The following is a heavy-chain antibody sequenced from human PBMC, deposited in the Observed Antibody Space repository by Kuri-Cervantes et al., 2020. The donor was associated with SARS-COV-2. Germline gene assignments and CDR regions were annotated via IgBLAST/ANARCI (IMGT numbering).Heavy chain of an antibody. CDR1: GFTFSDHY. J-gene: IGHJ6*02. V-gene: IGHV3-72*01. CDR2: TRNKANSYTT. CDR3: ARGNYYDSSGYFYYYGMDV. D-gene: IGHD3-22*01. Sequence: GGALRLSCAASGFTFSDHYMDRVRQAPGKGLEWVGRTRNKANSYTTEYAASVKGRFTISRDDSKNSLYLQMNSLKTEDTAVYYCARGNYYDSSGYFYYYGMDVWGQGTTVTVSS.